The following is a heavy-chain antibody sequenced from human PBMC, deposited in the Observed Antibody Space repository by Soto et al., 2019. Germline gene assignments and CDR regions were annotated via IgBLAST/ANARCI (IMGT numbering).Heavy chain of an antibody. V-gene: IGHV6-1*01. CDR2: TYYMSKWYN. Sequence: SQTLSLTCAISGDSVSSNAAAWTWIRQSPSRGLEWLGRTYYMSKWYNDHALSVQSRITINPDTSKNQFSLQLNSVTPEDTAVYYCAKEASYYGVDVWGQGTTVTVSS. CDR1: GDSVSSNAAA. CDR3: AKEASYYGVDV. J-gene: IGHJ6*02.